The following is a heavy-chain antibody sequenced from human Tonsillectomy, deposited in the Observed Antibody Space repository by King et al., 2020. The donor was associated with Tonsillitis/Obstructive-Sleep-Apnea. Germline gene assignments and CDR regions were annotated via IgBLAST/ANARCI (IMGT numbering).Heavy chain of an antibody. CDR2: IYYSGST. J-gene: IGHJ4*02. CDR3: ARVGCSGGSCYPDY. Sequence: QLQESGPGLVKPSETLSLTCTVSGGSVSSGSYYWSWIRQPPGKGLEWIWYIYYSGSTNYNPSLKSRVTISVDTSQNQFSLKLSSVTAADTAVYYCARVGCSGGSCYPDYWGQGTLVTVSA. V-gene: IGHV4-61*01. D-gene: IGHD2-15*01. CDR1: GGSVSSGSYY.